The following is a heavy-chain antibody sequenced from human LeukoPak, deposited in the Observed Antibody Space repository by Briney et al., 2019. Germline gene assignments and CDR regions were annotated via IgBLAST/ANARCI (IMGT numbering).Heavy chain of an antibody. J-gene: IGHJ4*02. CDR2: INPNRGGT. CDR3: ARRQIDCSTTSCYVDY. V-gene: IGHV1-2*02. CDR1: GYTFTSYD. Sequence: ASVKASCKASGYTFTSYDINWIRQAPGQGLEWMGWINPNRGGTSYAQNFQGRVTMTRDTPISTAYMELSRLRSDDTAVYYCARRQIDCSTTSCYVDYWGQGTLVTVSS. D-gene: IGHD2-2*01.